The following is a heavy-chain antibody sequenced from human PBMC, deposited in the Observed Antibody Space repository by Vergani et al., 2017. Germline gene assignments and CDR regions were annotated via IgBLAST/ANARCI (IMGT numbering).Heavy chain of an antibody. D-gene: IGHD5-12*01. CDR3: ARDWLAPYGMDV. Sequence: QVQLVQSGAEVKKPGASVKVSCKASGYTFTGYYMHWVRQAPGQGLEWMGWINPNSVGTNYAQKFQGRVTMTRDTSISTAYMELSRLRSDDTAVYYCARDWLAPYGMDVWGQGTTVTVSS. J-gene: IGHJ6*02. CDR2: INPNSVGT. CDR1: GYTFTGYY. V-gene: IGHV1-2*02.